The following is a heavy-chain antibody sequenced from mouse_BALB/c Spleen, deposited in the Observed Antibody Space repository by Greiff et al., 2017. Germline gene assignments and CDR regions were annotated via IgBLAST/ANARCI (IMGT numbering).Heavy chain of an antibody. CDR2: ILPGSGST. V-gene: IGHV1-9*01. D-gene: IGHD1-2*01. CDR3: ARKGDYGYWFAY. CDR1: GYTFSSYW. J-gene: IGHJ3*01. Sequence: VQLQQSGAELMKPGASVKISCKATGYTFSSYWIEWVKQRPGHGLEWIGEILPGSGSTNYNEKFKGKATFTADTSSNTAYMQLSSLTSEDSAVYYCARKGDYGYWFAYWGQGTLVTVSA.